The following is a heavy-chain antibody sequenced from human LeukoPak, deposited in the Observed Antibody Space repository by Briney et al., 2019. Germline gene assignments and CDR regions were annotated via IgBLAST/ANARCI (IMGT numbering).Heavy chain of an antibody. Sequence: SQTLSLTCTVSGGSISSGSSYWNWVRQPAGKGLEWIGYIYHSGSTNYNPSLKSRVAISVDTSKNQFSLKLTSVTAADTAVYYCAREGYSSSWSGDAFDIWGQGTMVTVSS. CDR2: IYHSGST. J-gene: IGHJ3*02. CDR1: GGSISSGSSY. D-gene: IGHD6-13*01. V-gene: IGHV4-61*10. CDR3: AREGYSSSWSGDAFDI.